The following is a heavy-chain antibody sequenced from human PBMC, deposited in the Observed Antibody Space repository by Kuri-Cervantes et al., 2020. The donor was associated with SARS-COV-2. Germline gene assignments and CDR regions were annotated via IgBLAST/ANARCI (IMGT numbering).Heavy chain of an antibody. Sequence: GGSLRLSCAVSAFTFSSCAMSWVRQAPEKGLEWVSASSSSGGSTYYADSVKGRFTISRDNSKNTLYLQMNSLRAEDTAVYYCAKDRVYCSGGSCPLYYWGQGTLVTVSS. D-gene: IGHD2-15*01. CDR2: SSSSGGST. CDR1: AFTFSSCA. CDR3: AKDRVYCSGGSCPLYY. V-gene: IGHV3-23*01. J-gene: IGHJ4*02.